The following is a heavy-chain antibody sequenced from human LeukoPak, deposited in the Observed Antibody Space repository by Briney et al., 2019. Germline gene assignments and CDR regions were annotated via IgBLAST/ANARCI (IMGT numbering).Heavy chain of an antibody. Sequence: ASVKVSCKASGYTFTSYGISWVRQAPGQGLEWMGWINTNTGNPTYAQGFTGRFVFSLDTSVSTAYLQISSLKAEDTAVYYCARDGRSIAAAGIQNWFDPWGQGTLVTVSS. CDR2: INTNTGNP. V-gene: IGHV7-4-1*02. CDR3: ARDGRSIAAAGIQNWFDP. CDR1: GYTFTSYG. D-gene: IGHD6-13*01. J-gene: IGHJ5*02.